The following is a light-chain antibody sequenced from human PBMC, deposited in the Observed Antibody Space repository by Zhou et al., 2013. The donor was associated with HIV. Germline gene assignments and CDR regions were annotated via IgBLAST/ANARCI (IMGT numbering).Light chain of an antibody. V-gene: IGKV3-20*01. J-gene: IGKJ2*03. CDR2: GTY. CDR1: QAISKNH. CDR3: QPFEG. Sequence: TQSPGTLSVSPGERATLSCRPSQAISKNHLAWYRQKSGQPPRLLMTGTYERATGVPDRFVGSGSGTNYTLTITKVEAEDFAVYFSQPFEGFGQGTKLEIK.